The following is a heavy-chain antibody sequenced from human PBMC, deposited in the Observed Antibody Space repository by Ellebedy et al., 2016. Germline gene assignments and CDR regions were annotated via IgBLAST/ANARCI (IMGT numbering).Heavy chain of an antibody. CDR3: LRGAYSTTVDYFDS. CDR1: GFTFSSYG. Sequence: GGSLRLSCAASGFTFSSYGMHWVRQAPGKGLEWVSYISSSSSTIYYADSVKGRFTISRDNAKNTLYLQMNSLRAEDTAVYYCLRGAYSTTVDYFDSWGQGIPVTVSS. CDR2: ISSSSSTI. V-gene: IGHV3-48*04. D-gene: IGHD4-11*01. J-gene: IGHJ4*02.